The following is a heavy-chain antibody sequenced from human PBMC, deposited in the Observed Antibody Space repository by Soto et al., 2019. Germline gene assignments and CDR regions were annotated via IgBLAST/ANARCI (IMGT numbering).Heavy chain of an antibody. D-gene: IGHD1-1*01. CDR1: GDTLNTFD. CDR3: ATFNFTRSGHNYFYYRVV. Sequence: QVQLVQSGAEVRRPGASVKVSCKASGDTLNTFDISWVRQAPGQGPEWMAWITTHNGNTNFAQKFRGRVTLTADTSVATAFMEIRNLRSDDTGVYFCATFNFTRSGHNYFYYRVVCGKGTTVTVYS. CDR2: ITTHNGNT. V-gene: IGHV1-18*04. J-gene: IGHJ6*03.